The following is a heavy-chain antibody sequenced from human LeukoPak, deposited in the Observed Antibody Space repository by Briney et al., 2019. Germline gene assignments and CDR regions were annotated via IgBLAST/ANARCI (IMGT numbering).Heavy chain of an antibody. V-gene: IGHV3-30*02. J-gene: IGHJ3*02. CDR1: GFTFSSYG. Sequence: GGSLRLSCAASGFTFSSYGMHWVRQAPGKGLEWVAFIRYDGSNKIYADSVKGRFTISRDNAKNSLYMQMESLRDEDTAIYYCARDTLEYSNSPDALDIWGQGTMVTVSS. CDR3: ARDTLEYSNSPDALDI. CDR2: IRYDGSNK. D-gene: IGHD4-23*01.